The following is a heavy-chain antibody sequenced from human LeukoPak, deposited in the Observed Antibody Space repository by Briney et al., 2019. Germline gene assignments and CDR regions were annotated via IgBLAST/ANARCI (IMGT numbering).Heavy chain of an antibody. CDR3: ARELNAVAHS. CDR1: GFTFSSYS. D-gene: IGHD6-19*01. CDR2: ISSSSSYI. J-gene: IGHJ4*02. Sequence: PGGSLRLSCAASGFTFSSYSLNWVRQAPGRGLEWVSSISSSSSYIYYADSVKGRFTISRDNAKNSLYLQMNSLRAEDTAVYYCARELNAVAHSWGQGTLVTVSS. V-gene: IGHV3-21*01.